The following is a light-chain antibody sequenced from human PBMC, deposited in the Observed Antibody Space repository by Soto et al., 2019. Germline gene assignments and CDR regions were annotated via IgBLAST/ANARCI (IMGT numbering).Light chain of an antibody. V-gene: IGKV3-15*01. J-gene: IGKJ1*01. CDR1: QSVSSN. Sequence: EIVMTQSPATLSVSPGERATLSCRASQSVSSNLAWYQQKPGQAPRRLIYGASTRATGIPARFSGSGSGTEFTLAISGLQSEDFAVYYCQKYNNWPPLTFGQGTKVEIK. CDR2: GAS. CDR3: QKYNNWPPLT.